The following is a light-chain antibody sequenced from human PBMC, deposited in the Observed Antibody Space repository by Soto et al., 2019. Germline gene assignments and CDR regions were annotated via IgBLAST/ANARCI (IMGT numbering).Light chain of an antibody. CDR1: HTISSSS. J-gene: IGKJ5*01. CDR2: DAS. CDR3: QQRSNWRIT. Sequence: DIVMPPSPGTLSLSPGERATLSCRASHTISSSSLAWYQQKPGQAPRLLIYDASNRATGIPARFSGSGSGTDFTLTISSLEPEDFAVYYCQQRSNWRITFGQGTRLEIK. V-gene: IGKV3-11*01.